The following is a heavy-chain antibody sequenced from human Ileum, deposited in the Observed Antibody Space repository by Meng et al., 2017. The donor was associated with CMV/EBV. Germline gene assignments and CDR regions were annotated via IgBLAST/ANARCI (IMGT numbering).Heavy chain of an antibody. D-gene: IGHD2-15*01. CDR3: VRQVVAASFDY. CDR2: IYYSGSP. Sequence: QGHLPRSGPGLVKPSQPPSPTCTVSGGSITSGNYYWSWIRQPPGRGLEWIGYIYYSGSPYYKPSLKSRVTISLDTSKNQFSLNLRSVTATDSAVYYCVRQVVAASFDYWGQGALVTVSS. J-gene: IGHJ4*02. V-gene: IGHV4-30-4*08. CDR1: GGSITSGNYY.